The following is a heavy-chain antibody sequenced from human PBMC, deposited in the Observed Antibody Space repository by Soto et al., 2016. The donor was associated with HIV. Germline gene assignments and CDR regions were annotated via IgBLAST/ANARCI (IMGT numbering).Heavy chain of an antibody. CDR3: VRHGLSSPVSYFDY. J-gene: IGHJ4*01. D-gene: IGHD6-13*01. Sequence: QLQLQESGPGLVRPSETLSLTCAVSGDSLSDSLFYWGWIRQPPGKELEWIGSMYYSGNGRYPYSNPSLKSRVTISVDTSKMQLSLKVNTVTAADTAVYFCVRHGLSSPVSYFDYWGPEHRSSSPQ. V-gene: IGHV4-39*01. CDR1: GDSLSDSLFY. CDR2: MYYSGNGRYP.